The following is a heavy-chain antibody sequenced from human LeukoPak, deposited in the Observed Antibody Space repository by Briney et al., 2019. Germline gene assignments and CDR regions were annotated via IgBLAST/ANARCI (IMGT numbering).Heavy chain of an antibody. V-gene: IGHV3-7*01. Sequence: PGGSLRLSCAASGFTFSSYWMSWVRQAPGKGLEWVANIKQDGSEKYYVDSVKGRFTISRDNAKNSLYLQMNSLRAEDTAVYYCARGAGYNYPYYFDYWGQGTLVTVSS. CDR2: IKQDGSEK. D-gene: IGHD5-24*01. J-gene: IGHJ4*02. CDR3: ARGAGYNYPYYFDY. CDR1: GFTFSSYW.